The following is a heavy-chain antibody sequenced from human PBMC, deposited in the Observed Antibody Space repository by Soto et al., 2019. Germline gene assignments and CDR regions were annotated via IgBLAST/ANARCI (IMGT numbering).Heavy chain of an antibody. V-gene: IGHV4-4*07. J-gene: IGHJ5*02. Sequence: QVQLQESGPGLVKPSGTLSLTCNVSGGSISTYYWNWIRQPAGKGLEWIGRIYASGSPNYNPSLKSRVIMSVDTSKNQSSLTMSSVTAADTAMNYCARSAVPRGGWFRPWGQGILVTVSP. CDR1: GGSISTYY. CDR3: ARSAVPRGGWFRP. CDR2: IYASGSP. D-gene: IGHD2-15*01.